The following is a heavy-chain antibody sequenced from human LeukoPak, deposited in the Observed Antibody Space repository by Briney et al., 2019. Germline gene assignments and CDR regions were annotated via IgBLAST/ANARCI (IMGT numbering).Heavy chain of an antibody. V-gene: IGHV3-21*01. Sequence: GGSLRLSCAASGFTFSSYSMNWVRQAPGKGLEWVSSISSSSSYIYYADSVKGRFTISRDSAKNSLYLQMNSLRAEDTAVYYCARDLGTTVTTYLDYWGQGTLVTVSS. D-gene: IGHD4-17*01. CDR2: ISSSSSYI. CDR3: ARDLGTTVTTYLDY. CDR1: GFTFSSYS. J-gene: IGHJ4*02.